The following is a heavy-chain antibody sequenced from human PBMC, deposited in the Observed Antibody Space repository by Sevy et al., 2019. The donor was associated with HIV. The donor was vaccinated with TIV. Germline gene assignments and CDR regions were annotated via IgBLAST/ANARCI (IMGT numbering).Heavy chain of an antibody. Sequence: ASVKVSCKASGGTFSSYAITWVRQAPGQGLEWMGRIIPSLDLAKYAQTFQDRVTITADKSTSTVCMEMSSLRSDDTAIYYCARDRGDGQFDYWGQGTLVTVSS. CDR2: IIPSLDLA. V-gene: IGHV1-69*04. CDR1: GGTFSSYA. J-gene: IGHJ4*02. D-gene: IGHD3-16*01. CDR3: ARDRGDGQFDY.